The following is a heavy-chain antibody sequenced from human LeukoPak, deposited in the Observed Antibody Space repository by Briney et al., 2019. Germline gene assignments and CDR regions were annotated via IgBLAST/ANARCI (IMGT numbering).Heavy chain of an antibody. J-gene: IGHJ6*02. CDR3: ATTYGSGSLYYYYGMDV. V-gene: IGHV5-10-1*01. CDR1: GYSFTSYW. CDR2: IDPSDSYT. D-gene: IGHD3-10*01. Sequence: GESLKISCKGSGYSFTSYWISRVRQMPGKGLEWMGRIDPSDSYTNYSPSFQGHVTISADKSISTAYLQWSSLKASDTAMYYCATTYGSGSLYYYYGMDVWGQGTTVTVSS.